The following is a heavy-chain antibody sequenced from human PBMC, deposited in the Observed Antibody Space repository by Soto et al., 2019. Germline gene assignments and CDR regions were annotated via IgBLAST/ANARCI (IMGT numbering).Heavy chain of an antibody. CDR1: GFTFSNAW. J-gene: IGHJ4*02. D-gene: IGHD3-10*01. Sequence: VQLVESGGGLVKPGGSLRLSCAASGFTFSNAWMSWVRQAPGKGLEWVGRIKSKTDGGTTDYAAPVKGRFTISRDDSKNTLYLQMNSLKTEDTAVYYCTTDSAYGSGTLSYWGQGTLVTVSS. V-gene: IGHV3-15*01. CDR3: TTDSAYGSGTLSY. CDR2: IKSKTDGGTT.